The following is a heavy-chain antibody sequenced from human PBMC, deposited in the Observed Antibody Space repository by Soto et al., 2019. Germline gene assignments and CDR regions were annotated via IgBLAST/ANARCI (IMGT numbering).Heavy chain of an antibody. V-gene: IGHV4-59*01. CDR3: ARFGSGWWFDY. J-gene: IGHJ4*02. CDR2: IYYSGST. D-gene: IGHD6-19*01. CDR1: GGSISSYY. Sequence: PSETLSLTCTVSGGSISSYYWSWIRQPPGKGLEWIGYIYYSGSTNYNPSLESRVTISVDTSKNQFSLKLSSVTAADTAVYYCARFGSGWWFDYWGQGTLVTVSS.